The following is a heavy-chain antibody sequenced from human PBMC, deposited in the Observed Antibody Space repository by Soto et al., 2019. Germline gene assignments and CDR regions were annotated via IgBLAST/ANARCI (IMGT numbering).Heavy chain of an antibody. Sequence: PGESLKISCKVSGYSFTSYWIGWVRQMPEKGPEWMGIIFGSDSDTRYSPSFEGQVTISADMSISTAYLQLSSLKASDTAIYYCARLRFSGAPSGMDVWGQGTTVTVSS. J-gene: IGHJ6*02. CDR2: IFGSDSDT. D-gene: IGHD3-10*01. CDR3: ARLRFSGAPSGMDV. V-gene: IGHV5-51*01. CDR1: GYSFTSYW.